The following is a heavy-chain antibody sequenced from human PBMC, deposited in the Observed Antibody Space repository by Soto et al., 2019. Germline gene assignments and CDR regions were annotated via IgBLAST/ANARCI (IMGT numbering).Heavy chain of an antibody. J-gene: IGHJ6*02. CDR3: ARAGKYYYGSGSPYYYGMDV. CDR2: ISGYNGNT. V-gene: IGHV1-18*04. CDR1: GYTFTSYG. Sequence: QVQLVQSGAEVKKPGASVKVSCKASGYTFTSYGVSWVRQAPGQGLEWMGWISGYNGNTNYAKKLQGRVTMTTDTSKSTAYMELRSLRSDDTAVYYCARAGKYYYGSGSPYYYGMDVWGQGITVTVSS. D-gene: IGHD3-10*01.